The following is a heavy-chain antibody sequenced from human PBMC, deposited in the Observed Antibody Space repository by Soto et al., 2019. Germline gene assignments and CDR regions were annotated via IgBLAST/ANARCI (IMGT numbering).Heavy chain of an antibody. Sequence: EILFLTCAVSGGSVSGFYWTWIRQPPGKGLEWIGEINHSGSTNYNPSLKSRVTVSVDTSKNQFSLKLSSVTAADTAVYYCARSNREGLTGTTWLYYFDYWGQGTLVTVSS. CDR3: ARSNREGLTGTTWLYYFDY. J-gene: IGHJ4*02. CDR2: INHSGST. CDR1: GGSVSGFY. D-gene: IGHD1-20*01. V-gene: IGHV4-34*01.